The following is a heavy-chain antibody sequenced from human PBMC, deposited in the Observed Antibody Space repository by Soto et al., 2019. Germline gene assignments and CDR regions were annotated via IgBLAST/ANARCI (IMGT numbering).Heavy chain of an antibody. Sequence: SVKVSCKASGGTFSSYAISWVRQAPGQGLEWMGGIIPIFGTANYAQKFQGRVTITADESTSTAYMELSSLRSEDTAVYYCASSVREAARPEFFDSWGLGTLVTVSS. CDR3: ASSVREAARPEFFDS. J-gene: IGHJ4*02. D-gene: IGHD6-6*01. V-gene: IGHV1-69*13. CDR1: GGTFSSYA. CDR2: IIPIFGTA.